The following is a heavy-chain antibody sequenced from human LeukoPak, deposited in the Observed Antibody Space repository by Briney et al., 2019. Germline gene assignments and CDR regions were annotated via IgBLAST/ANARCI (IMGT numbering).Heavy chain of an antibody. Sequence: PGGSLRLSCTTSGFTFSYYYMNWVRQAPGKGLEWVANIKQDGSDKFFVDSVKGRFTISRDNAKNSLYLQMNSLRAEDTAVYYCARKNSGDYDAFDMWGQGTMVTVSS. D-gene: IGHD4-17*01. CDR2: IKQDGSDK. V-gene: IGHV3-7*01. CDR3: ARKNSGDYDAFDM. J-gene: IGHJ3*02. CDR1: GFTFSYYY.